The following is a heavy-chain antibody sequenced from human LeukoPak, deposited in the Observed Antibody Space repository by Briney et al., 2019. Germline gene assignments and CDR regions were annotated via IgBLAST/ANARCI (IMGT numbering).Heavy chain of an antibody. D-gene: IGHD4-17*01. CDR3: ARYGARYGMDV. CDR2: IYSGGST. CDR1: GFTVSSNY. Sequence: GGSLRLSCAASGFTVSSNYMTWVRQAPGKGLEWVSVIYSGGSTYYADSVKGRFTISRDNSKNTLYLQMNSLRAEDTAVYYCARYGARYGMDVWGQGTTVTVSS. J-gene: IGHJ6*02. V-gene: IGHV3-66*02.